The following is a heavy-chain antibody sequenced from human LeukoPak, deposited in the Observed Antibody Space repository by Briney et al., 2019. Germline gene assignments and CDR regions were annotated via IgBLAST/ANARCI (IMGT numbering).Heavy chain of an antibody. CDR2: IKPDGTTK. D-gene: IGHD6-13*01. V-gene: IGHV3-7*03. Sequence: GGSLRHSCAASGFPFSSYSMTWVRQAPGKGLEWVANIKPDGTTKSYVDSVKGRFTISRDNALSSLYLQMNSLRAEDTAIYYCARSIPYGTTWYGRSDYWGQGTLVTVSS. CDR3: ARSIPYGTTWYGRSDY. CDR1: GFPFSSYS. J-gene: IGHJ4*02.